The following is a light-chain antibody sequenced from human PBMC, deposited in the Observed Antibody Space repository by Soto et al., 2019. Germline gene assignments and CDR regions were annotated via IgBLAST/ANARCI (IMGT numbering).Light chain of an antibody. CDR2: ATS. Sequence: HSPPTLTVAPVLGAPLFRMPSHGIRDTFAGYHHTPPQAPRLLCYATSTRATGVPPRFSGSRSGAEFTLTITSLQSEDFALYYCQPYNNWPLTFGGGAKVDIK. V-gene: IGKV3-15*01. CDR1: HGIRDT. J-gene: IGKJ4*01. CDR3: QPYNNWPLT.